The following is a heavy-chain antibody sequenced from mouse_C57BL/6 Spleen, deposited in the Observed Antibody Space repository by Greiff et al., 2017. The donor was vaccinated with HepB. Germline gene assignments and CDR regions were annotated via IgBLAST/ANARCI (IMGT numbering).Heavy chain of an antibody. CDR1: GFTFSDAW. CDR3: TRPTVVATDWYFDV. CDR2: IRNKANNHAT. Sequence: EVHLVESGGGLVQPGGSMKLSCAASGFTFSDAWMDWVRQSPEKGLEWVAEIRNKANNHATYYAESVKGRFTIPRDDSKSSVYLQLNSLRAEDTGIYYCTRPTVVATDWYFDVWGTGTTVTVAS. D-gene: IGHD1-1*01. V-gene: IGHV6-6*01. J-gene: IGHJ1*03.